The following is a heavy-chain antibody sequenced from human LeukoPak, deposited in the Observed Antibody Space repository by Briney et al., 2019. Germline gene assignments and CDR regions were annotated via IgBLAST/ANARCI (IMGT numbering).Heavy chain of an antibody. D-gene: IGHD6-19*01. J-gene: IGHJ4*02. CDR3: ASRIAVAGNFDY. Sequence: ASVKVSYKASGGTFSSYAISWVRQAPGQGLEWMGGIIPIFGTANYAQKFQGRVTITADESTSTAYMELSSLRSEDTAVYYCASRIAVAGNFDYWGQGTLVTVSS. V-gene: IGHV1-69*13. CDR1: GGTFSSYA. CDR2: IIPIFGTA.